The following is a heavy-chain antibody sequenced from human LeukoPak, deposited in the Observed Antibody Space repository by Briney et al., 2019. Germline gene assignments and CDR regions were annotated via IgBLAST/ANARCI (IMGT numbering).Heavy chain of an antibody. CDR2: IRYDGSNK. Sequence: PGGSLRLSCAASGFTFSSYGTHWVRQAPGKGLEWVAFIRYDGSNKYYADSVKGRFTISRDNSKNTLYLQMNSLRAEDTAVYYCAKEGSVIWFGELYYDYWGQGTLVTVSS. V-gene: IGHV3-30*02. CDR1: GFTFSSYG. CDR3: AKEGSVIWFGELYYDY. D-gene: IGHD3-10*01. J-gene: IGHJ4*02.